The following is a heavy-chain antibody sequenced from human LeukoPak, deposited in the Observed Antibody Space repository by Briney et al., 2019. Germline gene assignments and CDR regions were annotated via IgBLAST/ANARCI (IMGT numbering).Heavy chain of an antibody. J-gene: IGHJ4*02. CDR1: GGSISSYY. CDR2: IDYSGST. D-gene: IGHD1-1*01. Sequence: PSETLSLTCTVAGGSISSYYWSWIRQPPGKGLAWIGYIDYSGSTNYNASFRSRVTISVDRSKNQFSLEVRSVTAADTAVYYCARLNGGYWGQGTLVTVSS. V-gene: IGHV4-59*08. CDR3: ARLNGGY.